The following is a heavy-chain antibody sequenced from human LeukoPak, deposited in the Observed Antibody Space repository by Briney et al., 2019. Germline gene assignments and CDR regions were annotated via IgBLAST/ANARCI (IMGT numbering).Heavy chain of an antibody. D-gene: IGHD3-9*01. CDR3: ARENYDILTGYSYFDY. V-gene: IGHV4-4*07. CDR2: IYTSGST. J-gene: IGHJ4*02. Sequence: PSETLSLTCTVSGGSISSYYWSWIRQPAGKGLEWIGRIYTSGSTNYNPSLKSRVTISVGKSKNQFSLKLSSVTAADTAVYYCARENYDILTGYSYFDYWGQGTLVTVSS. CDR1: GGSISSYY.